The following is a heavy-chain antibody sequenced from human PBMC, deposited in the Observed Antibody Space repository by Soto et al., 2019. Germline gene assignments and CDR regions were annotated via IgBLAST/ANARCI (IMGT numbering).Heavy chain of an antibody. Sequence: GGSLRLSCAASGSTFSSYSMNWVRQAPGKGLEWVSYISSSSSTIYYADSVKGRFTISRDNAKNSLYPQMNSLRDEDTAVYYCARESRFLEWLSLNWFDPWGQGTLVTVSS. D-gene: IGHD3-3*01. CDR3: ARESRFLEWLSLNWFDP. J-gene: IGHJ5*02. CDR1: GSTFSSYS. CDR2: ISSSSSTI. V-gene: IGHV3-48*02.